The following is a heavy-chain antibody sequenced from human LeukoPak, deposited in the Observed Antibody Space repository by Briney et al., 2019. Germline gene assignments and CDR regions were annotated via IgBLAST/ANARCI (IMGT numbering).Heavy chain of an antibody. CDR2: ISGGGDAA. Sequence: GASVKVSCKVSGYTLTELSMHWVRQAPGKGLEWVSAISGGGDAAYYADSVKGRFTISRDNSKNTLYLQMNSLRAEDTAVYYCPRKYDSSGYFDYWGRGILVTVSS. D-gene: IGHD3-22*01. CDR1: GYTLTELS. J-gene: IGHJ4*02. CDR3: PRKYDSSGYFDY. V-gene: IGHV3-23*01.